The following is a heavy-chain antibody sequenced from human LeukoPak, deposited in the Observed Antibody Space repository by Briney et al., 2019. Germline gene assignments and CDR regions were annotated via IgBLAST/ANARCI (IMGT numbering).Heavy chain of an antibody. Sequence: SETLSLTCTVSGGSISSYYWSWIRQPPGEGLECIGYIYYSGSTNYNPSLKSRVTISVDTSKNQFSLKLSSVTAADTAVYYCASGLWDGGNFDYWGQGTLVTVSS. V-gene: IGHV4-59*01. CDR1: GGSISSYY. CDR2: IYYSGST. CDR3: ASGLWDGGNFDY. D-gene: IGHD3/OR15-3a*01. J-gene: IGHJ4*02.